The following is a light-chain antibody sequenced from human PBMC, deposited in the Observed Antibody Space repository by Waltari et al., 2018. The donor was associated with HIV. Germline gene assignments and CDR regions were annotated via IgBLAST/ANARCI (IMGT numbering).Light chain of an antibody. Sequence: IVLTQSPGTLSLSPGERATLSCRASQSISSSDLAWYQQKPGQAPRLLIYGASSRATGIPDRFSGSGSGTDFTLTISRLQPEDFAVYYCQQYGNSPLTFGGGTKVEIK. CDR3: QQYGNSPLT. V-gene: IGKV3-20*01. CDR1: QSISSSD. CDR2: GAS. J-gene: IGKJ4*01.